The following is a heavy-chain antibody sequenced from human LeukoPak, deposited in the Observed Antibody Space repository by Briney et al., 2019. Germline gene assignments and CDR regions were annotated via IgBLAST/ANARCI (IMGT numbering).Heavy chain of an antibody. CDR1: GYTFTGYY. J-gene: IGHJ4*02. CDR3: ARDLGLRYGAFYFDY. Sequence: ASVKVSCKASGYTFTGYYMHWVRQAPGQGLEWMGWINPNSGGTNYAQKFQGRVTMTRDTSISTAYMELSRLRSDDTAVYYCARDLGLRYGAFYFDYWGQGTLVTVSS. V-gene: IGHV1-2*02. CDR2: INPNSGGT. D-gene: IGHD3-10*01.